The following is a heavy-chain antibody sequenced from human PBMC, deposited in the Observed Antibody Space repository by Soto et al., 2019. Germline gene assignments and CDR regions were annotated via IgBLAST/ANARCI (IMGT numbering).Heavy chain of an antibody. CDR1: GFTFSSYA. CDR3: ARDSDLAPGAFDI. CDR2: ISSNGGST. Sequence: PGGSLRLSCAASGFTFSSYAMHWVRQAPGKGLEYVSAISSNGGSTYYANSVKGRFTISRDNSKNTLYLQMGSLRAEDMAVYYCARDSDLAPGAFDIWGQGTMVTVSS. D-gene: IGHD2-15*01. J-gene: IGHJ3*02. V-gene: IGHV3-64*01.